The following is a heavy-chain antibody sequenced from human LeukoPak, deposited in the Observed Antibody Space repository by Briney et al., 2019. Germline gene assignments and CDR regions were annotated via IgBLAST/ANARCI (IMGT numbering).Heavy chain of an antibody. D-gene: IGHD6-13*01. V-gene: IGHV6-1*01. CDR1: GDSVSSNSAA. CDR2: TYYRSKWYN. J-gene: IGHJ6*02. Sequence: SQTLSLTCAISGDSVSSNSAAWNWIRQSPSRGLEWLGRTYYRSKWYNDYAVSVKSRITINPDTSKNQFSPQLNSVTPEDTAVYYCARDLSAYSPRYYYYYGMDVWGQGTTVTVSS. CDR3: ARDLSAYSPRYYYYYGMDV.